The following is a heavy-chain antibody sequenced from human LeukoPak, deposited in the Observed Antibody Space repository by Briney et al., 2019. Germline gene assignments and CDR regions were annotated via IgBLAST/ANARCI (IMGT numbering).Heavy chain of an antibody. Sequence: SETLSLTCTVSGGSIRSSYYYWGWIRQPPGKGLEWIGSIYDSGSTYYNPSLKSRVTISVDTSKNQFSLKLSSVTAADTAVYYCARLHRSGYGDYWGQGTLVTVSS. J-gene: IGHJ4*02. CDR3: ARLHRSGYGDY. CDR2: IYDSGST. D-gene: IGHD6-25*01. V-gene: IGHV4-39*07. CDR1: GGSIRSSYYY.